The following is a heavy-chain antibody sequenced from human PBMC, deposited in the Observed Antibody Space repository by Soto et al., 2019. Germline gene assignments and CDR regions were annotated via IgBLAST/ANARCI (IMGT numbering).Heavy chain of an antibody. J-gene: IGHJ4*02. D-gene: IGHD2-21*01. V-gene: IGHV1-18*04. CDR3: VREVELVCGVISFGY. Sequence: QVQLVQSGGEVKKSGASVKVSCETSGYTFTTYGLTWVRQAPGQGLEWMGWISAYNGDTLYAQKFQGRITLTRDTSTRTAYMEMGGLRSDDTAVYFCVREVELVCGVISFGYWGQGSLGTVSP. CDR2: ISAYNGDT. CDR1: GYTFTTYG.